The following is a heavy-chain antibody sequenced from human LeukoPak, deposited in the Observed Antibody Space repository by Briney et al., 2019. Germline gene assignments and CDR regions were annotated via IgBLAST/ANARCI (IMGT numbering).Heavy chain of an antibody. CDR3: AKDYGSGPPYYFDY. J-gene: IGHJ4*02. CDR1: GFTFSRSG. Sequence: SGGSLRLSCAASGFTFSRSGMHWVRQAPGKGLDWVAVIWYDGSNKYYADSVKGRFTISRDNSKNTLYLQMNSLRAEDTAVYYCAKDYGSGPPYYFDYWGQGTLVTVSS. D-gene: IGHD6-19*01. V-gene: IGHV3-33*06. CDR2: IWYDGSNK.